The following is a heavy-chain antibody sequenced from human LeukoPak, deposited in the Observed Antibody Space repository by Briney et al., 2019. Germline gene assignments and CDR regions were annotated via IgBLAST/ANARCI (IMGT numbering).Heavy chain of an antibody. J-gene: IGHJ6*01. V-gene: IGHV3-9*01. CDR1: GFTFDAYA. CDR3: AKDSRITIFGMDV. CDR2: ISWNSGSI. D-gene: IGHD3-9*01. Sequence: PGGSLRLSCAASGFTFDAYAMHWVRQAPGKGLEWVSGISWNSGSIGYADSVKGRFTISRDNAKNSLYLQMNSLRAEDTALYYCAKDSRITIFGMDVWGQGTTVTVSS.